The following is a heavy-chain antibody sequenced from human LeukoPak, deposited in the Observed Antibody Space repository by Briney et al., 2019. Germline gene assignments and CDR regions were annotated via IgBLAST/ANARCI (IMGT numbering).Heavy chain of an antibody. CDR2: ISYSGST. CDR1: GGSITRYY. D-gene: IGHD3-3*01. CDR3: ARHNLESGYYTAFDF. J-gene: IGHJ4*02. Sequence: SETLSLTCTVSGGSITRYYWSWLRQPPGKGLEWIGYISYSGSTNYSPSLKSRVTTSVDTSKNQFSLKLNSVTAADTAVYYCARHNLESGYYTAFDFWGPGILVTVSS. V-gene: IGHV4-59*08.